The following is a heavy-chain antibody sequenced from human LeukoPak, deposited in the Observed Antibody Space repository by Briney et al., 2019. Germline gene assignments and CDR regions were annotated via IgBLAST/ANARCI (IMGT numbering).Heavy chain of an antibody. V-gene: IGHV1-69*04. D-gene: IGHD1-26*01. J-gene: IGHJ3*02. CDR1: GGTFSSYA. CDR3: ARDHPRTYSGRSRAYAFDI. Sequence: GASVKVSCKASGGTFSSYAISWVRQAPGQGLEWMGRIIPILGIANYAQKFQGRVTITADKSTSTAYMELSSLRSEDTAVYYCARDHPRTYSGRSRAYAFDIWGQGTMVTVSS. CDR2: IIPILGIA.